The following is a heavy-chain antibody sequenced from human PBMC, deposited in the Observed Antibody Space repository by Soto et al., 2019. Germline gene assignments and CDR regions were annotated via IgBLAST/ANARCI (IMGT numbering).Heavy chain of an antibody. CDR1: GFTFSSYG. CDR3: ARYGDYAIIDY. J-gene: IGHJ4*02. D-gene: IGHD4-17*01. V-gene: IGHV3-33*01. Sequence: GRSLRLSCAASGFTFSSYGMHWVLQAPGKGLEWVAVIWYDGSNKYYADSVKGRFTISRDNSKNTLYLQMNSLRAEDTAVYYCARYGDYAIIDYWGQGTLVTVSS. CDR2: IWYDGSNK.